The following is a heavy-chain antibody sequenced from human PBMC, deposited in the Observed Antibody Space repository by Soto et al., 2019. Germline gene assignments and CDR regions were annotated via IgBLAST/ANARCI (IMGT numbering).Heavy chain of an antibody. J-gene: IGHJ4*02. CDR3: ARDDEDGSYCDLGY. Sequence: GGSLRLSCAASGFTITNYIMHWVRQAPGKGLEWVAFILHDGNNKYYADSVKGRFTIPRDNSENTLYLQMNSLRPEDTAMYYCARDDEDGSYCDLGYWGQGTLVTVSS. CDR1: GFTITNYI. CDR2: ILHDGNNK. V-gene: IGHV3-30-3*01. D-gene: IGHD3-10*01.